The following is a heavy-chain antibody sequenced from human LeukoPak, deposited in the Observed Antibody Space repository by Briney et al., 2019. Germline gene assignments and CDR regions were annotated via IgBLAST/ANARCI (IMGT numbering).Heavy chain of an antibody. V-gene: IGHV4-39*01. CDR3: ARPSTGAVERAPYYYYMDV. D-gene: IGHD5-24*01. Sequence: SETLSLTCTVSGGSISSSSYYWGWIRQPPGKGLEWIGSIYYSGSTYYNPSLKSRVTISVDTSKNQFSLKLSSETAADTAVYYCARPSTGAVERAPYYYYMDVWGKGTTVTVSS. CDR2: IYYSGST. J-gene: IGHJ6*03. CDR1: GGSISSSSYY.